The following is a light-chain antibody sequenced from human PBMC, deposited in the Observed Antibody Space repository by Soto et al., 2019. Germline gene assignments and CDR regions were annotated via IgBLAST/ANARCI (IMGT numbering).Light chain of an antibody. Sequence: EVVLTQSPATLSLSPGERATLSCRANQSVSANYLAWYQQKPGQAPRLLIYGASSSATDIPDRFSGSGSGTDFTLTISRLEPEDFAVFYCHQYGSSPFTFGLGTKVDIK. J-gene: IGKJ3*01. CDR2: GAS. CDR3: HQYGSSPFT. CDR1: QSVSANY. V-gene: IGKV3-20*01.